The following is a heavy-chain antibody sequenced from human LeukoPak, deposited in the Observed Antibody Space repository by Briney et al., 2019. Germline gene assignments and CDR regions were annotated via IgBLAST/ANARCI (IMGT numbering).Heavy chain of an antibody. D-gene: IGHD6-19*01. CDR2: ISAYNDNT. CDR3: AREYSSGWYVYYVDY. V-gene: IGHV1-18*01. CDR1: GYTFTSYG. J-gene: IGHJ4*02. Sequence: ASVKVSCKASGYTFTSYGISWVRQAPGQGLEWMGWISAYNDNTNYAQKLQGRVTMTTDTSTSTAYMELRSLRSDDTAVYYCAREYSSGWYVYYVDYWGQGTLVTVSS.